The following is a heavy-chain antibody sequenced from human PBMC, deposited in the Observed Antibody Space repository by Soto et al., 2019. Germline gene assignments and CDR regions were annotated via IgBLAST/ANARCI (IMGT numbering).Heavy chain of an antibody. CDR2: IYYSGST. J-gene: IGHJ4*02. Sequence: QVQLQESGPGLVKPSQTLSLTCTVSGGSISSGDYYWSWIRQPPGKGLEWIGYIYYSGSTYYNPSLKSRVTISVDTSKNQCSLKLSSVTAADTAVYYCARVFDFWSGYPDYYFDYWGQGTLVTVSS. CDR3: ARVFDFWSGYPDYYFDY. D-gene: IGHD3-3*01. CDR1: GGSISSGDYY. V-gene: IGHV4-30-4*01.